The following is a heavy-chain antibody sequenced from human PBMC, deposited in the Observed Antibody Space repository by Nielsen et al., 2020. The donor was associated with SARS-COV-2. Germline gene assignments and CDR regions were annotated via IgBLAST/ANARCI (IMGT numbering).Heavy chain of an antibody. CDR1: GGSISSYY. J-gene: IGHJ2*01. D-gene: IGHD3-16*01. CDR2: VYHSGST. CDR3: ARMVYDYGPSSWYFDV. V-gene: IGHV4-59*08. Sequence: SETLSLTCTVSGGSISSYYWTWIRQPPGKGLEWIGYVYHSGSTNYNPSLKSRVTISVDTSKNQFSLKLTSVTAADTAVYYCARMVYDYGPSSWYFDVWGRGALVTVSS.